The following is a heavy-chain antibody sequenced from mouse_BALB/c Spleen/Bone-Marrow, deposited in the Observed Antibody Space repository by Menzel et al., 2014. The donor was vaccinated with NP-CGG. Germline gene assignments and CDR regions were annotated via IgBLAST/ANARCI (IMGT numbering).Heavy chain of an antibody. V-gene: IGHV5-9-2*01. D-gene: IGHD2-4*01. CDR1: GFTFSNYG. CDR3: ARHAYYDQTEVSFVY. Sequence: EVQRVESGGGLVKSGGSLKLSCAASGFTFSNYGMSWVRQTPEKRLEWVATISGGGSYTFYSDRVKGRFTISRDNAKNNLYLQLSSLRSEDTALYYCARHAYYDQTEVSFVYWGQGTLVTVSA. CDR2: ISGGGSYT. J-gene: IGHJ3*01.